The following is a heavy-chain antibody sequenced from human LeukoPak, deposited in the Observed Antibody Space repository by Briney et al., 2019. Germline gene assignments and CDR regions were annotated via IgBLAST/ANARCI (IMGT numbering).Heavy chain of an antibody. Sequence: PSETLSLTCTVSGGSVSSGSHYWSWIRQPPGKGLEWIGYIYYSGSTNYNPSLKSRVTISVDTSKNQFSLKLSSVTAADTAVYYCASAYDFWSGYENWGQGTLVTVSS. CDR1: GGSVSSGSHY. CDR3: ASAYDFWSGYEN. V-gene: IGHV4-61*01. CDR2: IYYSGST. J-gene: IGHJ4*02. D-gene: IGHD3-3*01.